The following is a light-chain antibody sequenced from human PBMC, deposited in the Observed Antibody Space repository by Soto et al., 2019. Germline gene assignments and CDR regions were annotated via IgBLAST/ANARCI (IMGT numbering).Light chain of an antibody. CDR1: QSVSSN. J-gene: IGKJ4*01. V-gene: IGKV3-15*01. Sequence: EIVITQSPATLSVSPWERATLSCRASQSVSSNLAWYQQKPGQAPRLLIYGASTRATGIPARFSGSGSGTEFTLTISSLQSEDFAVYYCQQYNNWPGFGGGTKVDIK. CDR2: GAS. CDR3: QQYNNWPG.